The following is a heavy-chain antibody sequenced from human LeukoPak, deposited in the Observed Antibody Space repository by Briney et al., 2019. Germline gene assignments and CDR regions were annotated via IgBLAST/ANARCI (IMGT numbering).Heavy chain of an antibody. CDR2: ISYDGSNK. J-gene: IGHJ4*02. V-gene: IGHV3-30-3*01. D-gene: IGHD3-10*01. CDR1: GFTFSSYA. CDR3: ATHSTITMVRGARDY. Sequence: GGSLRLSCAASGFTFSSYAMHWVRQAPGKGLEWVAVISYDGSNKYYADSVKGRFTISRDNSKNTLYLQMNSLRAEDTAVYYCATHSTITMVRGARDYWGQGTLVTVSS.